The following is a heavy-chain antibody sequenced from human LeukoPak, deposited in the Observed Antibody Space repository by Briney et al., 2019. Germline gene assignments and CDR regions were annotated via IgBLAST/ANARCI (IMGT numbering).Heavy chain of an antibody. D-gene: IGHD2-15*01. V-gene: IGHV4-4*07. Sequence: PSETLSLTCTVSGGSISGYYWSWIRQPAGKGLEWIGRMYASGSPSYNPSLQSRATLSLDTSKNQFSLKLTSVTAAATAVYYCARGVTCSGGSCYWFDPWGQGTLVTVSS. CDR1: GGSISGYY. J-gene: IGHJ5*02. CDR3: ARGVTCSGGSCYWFDP. CDR2: MYASGSP.